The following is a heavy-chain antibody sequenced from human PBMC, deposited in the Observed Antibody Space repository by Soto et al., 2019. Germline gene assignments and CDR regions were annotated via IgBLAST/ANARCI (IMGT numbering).Heavy chain of an antibody. Sequence: EVQLLESGGGLVQPGGSLRLSCAASGFTFSSYAMSWVRQAPGKGLEWVSAISGGGGSTDYADSVKGRFTISRDNSRNTLSLQMNSLRAEDTAVYYCAKGSASARPYYFDYWGQGTLVTVSS. CDR3: AKGSASARPYYFDY. V-gene: IGHV3-23*01. D-gene: IGHD5-18*01. J-gene: IGHJ4*02. CDR1: GFTFSSYA. CDR2: ISGGGGST.